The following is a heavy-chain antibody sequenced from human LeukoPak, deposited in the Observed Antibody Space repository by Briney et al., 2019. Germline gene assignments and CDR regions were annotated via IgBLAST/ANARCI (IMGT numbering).Heavy chain of an antibody. D-gene: IGHD1/OR15-1a*01. CDR2: ISSSSSYI. V-gene: IGHV3-21*01. Sequence: GGSLRLSCAASGFTFSSYSMNWVRQAPGKGLEWVSSISSSSSYIYYADSVKGRFTISRDNAKNSLYLQMNSLRAEDTAVYYCARVEQYRYYYYYIDVWGKGTTVTVSS. CDR3: ARVEQYRYYYYYIDV. CDR1: GFTFSSYS. J-gene: IGHJ6*03.